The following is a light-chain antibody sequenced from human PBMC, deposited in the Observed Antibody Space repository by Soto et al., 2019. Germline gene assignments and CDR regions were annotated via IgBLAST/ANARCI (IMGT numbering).Light chain of an antibody. CDR1: QSININ. CDR3: KQYHNWPPLT. V-gene: IGKV3D-15*01. Sequence: EIVMTQSQATLSVSPGERVTLSCRASQSININLAWYQQKPGQAPRVLIYGASSRASGIPDRFSGRGSGTDFTLTISRLAPDDFAFYSCKQYHNWPPLTFGGGTRVEIK. CDR2: GAS. J-gene: IGKJ4*01.